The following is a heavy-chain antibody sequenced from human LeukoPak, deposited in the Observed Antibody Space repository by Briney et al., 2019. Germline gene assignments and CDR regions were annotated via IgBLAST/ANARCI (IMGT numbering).Heavy chain of an antibody. CDR2: ISGSGVTT. J-gene: IGHJ4*02. CDR3: ARSSGNYTRLDY. D-gene: IGHD3-10*01. CDR1: GFTFSSYS. V-gene: IGHV3-23*01. Sequence: GGSLRLSCAASGFTFSSYSMSWVRQAPGKGLEWVSAISGSGVTTYYADSVKGRFTISRDNSKNTLHLQMNSLRAEDTAVYYCARSSGNYTRLDYWGQGTLVTVSS.